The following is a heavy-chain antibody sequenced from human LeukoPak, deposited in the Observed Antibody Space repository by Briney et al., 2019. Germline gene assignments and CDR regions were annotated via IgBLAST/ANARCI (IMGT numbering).Heavy chain of an antibody. D-gene: IGHD3-10*01. CDR2: INPDSGGP. J-gene: IGHJ4*02. CDR1: GYTFTGYY. V-gene: IGHV1-2*02. Sequence: RASVKVSCKASGYTFTGYYMHWVRQAPGQGLEWMGWINPDSGGPNYAQKFQGRVTLTRDTSISTAYMELNRLRSDDTAVYYCARGPLISFGELNYWGQGTLVTVSS. CDR3: ARGPLISFGELNY.